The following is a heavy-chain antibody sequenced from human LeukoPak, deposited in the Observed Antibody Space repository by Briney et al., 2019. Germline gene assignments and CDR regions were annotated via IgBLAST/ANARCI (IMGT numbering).Heavy chain of an antibody. CDR1: GFSFSNYE. V-gene: IGHV3-48*03. CDR3: AREGALRYFDWLFPYYYYMDV. Sequence: GGSLRLSCAASGFSFSNYEMNWVRQIPGKGLEWVSYMSSSGSMTWYADSVKGRFTISRDNAKRSLYLQMNSLRVEDTAVYYCAREGALRYFDWLFPYYYYMDVWGKGTTVTVSS. J-gene: IGHJ6*03. CDR2: MSSSGSMT. D-gene: IGHD3-9*01.